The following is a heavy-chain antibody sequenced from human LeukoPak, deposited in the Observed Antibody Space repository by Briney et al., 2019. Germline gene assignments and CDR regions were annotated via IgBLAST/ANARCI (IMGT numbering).Heavy chain of an antibody. D-gene: IGHD3-22*01. CDR1: GDSITSGSYY. Sequence: PSGTLSLTCTVSGDSITSGSYYWSWIRQPAGKGLEWIGRIFISGGTNYNPSLRSRVTMSLDTSKNQFSLKLYSVTAADTAVYYCARDKYYYDSGGSTDWYFDLWGRGTLVTVSS. J-gene: IGHJ2*01. CDR3: ARDKYYYDSGGSTDWYFDL. CDR2: IFISGGT. V-gene: IGHV4-61*02.